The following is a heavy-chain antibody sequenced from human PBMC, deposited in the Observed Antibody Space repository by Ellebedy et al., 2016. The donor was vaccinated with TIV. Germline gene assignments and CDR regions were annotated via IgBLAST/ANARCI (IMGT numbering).Heavy chain of an antibody. CDR3: ARDVSGTLGRTTLGGY. V-gene: IGHV1-69*13. CDR2: IIPIFGTA. Sequence: SVKVSCXASGGTFSSYAISWVRQAPGQGLEWMGGIIPIFGTANYAQKFQGRVTITADESTSTAYMELSSLRSEDTAVYYCARDVSGTLGRTTLGGYWGQGTLVTVSS. CDR1: GGTFSSYA. J-gene: IGHJ4*02. D-gene: IGHD3-10*01.